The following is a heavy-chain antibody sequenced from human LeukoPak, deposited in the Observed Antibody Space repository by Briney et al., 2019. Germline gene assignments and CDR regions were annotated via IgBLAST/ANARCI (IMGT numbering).Heavy chain of an antibody. V-gene: IGHV4-59*01. D-gene: IGHD2-2*01. CDR1: GGSISSYY. CDR3: AITTWYQGLDY. CDR2: IYYSGST. J-gene: IGHJ4*02. Sequence: PSETLSLTCTVSGGSISSYYWSWIRQPPGKGLEWIGYIYYSGSTNYNPSLKSRVTISVDTSKNQFSLKLSSVTAADTAVYYCAITTWYQGLDYWGQGTLVTVSS.